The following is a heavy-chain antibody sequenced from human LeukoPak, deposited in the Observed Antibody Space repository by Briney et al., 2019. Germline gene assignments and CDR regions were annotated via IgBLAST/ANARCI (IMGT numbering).Heavy chain of an antibody. CDR1: GFTFSNYD. V-gene: IGHV3-33*01. Sequence: PGRSLRLSCAASGFTFSNYDMHWVRQAPGKGLEWVAVIWYDGSNKYYADSVKGRFTISRDNSKNTLYLQMNSLRAEDTAVYYCARDCPKEVPAAMPVDPWGQGTLVTVSS. CDR2: IWYDGSNK. CDR3: ARDCPKEVPAAMPVDP. D-gene: IGHD2-2*01. J-gene: IGHJ5*02.